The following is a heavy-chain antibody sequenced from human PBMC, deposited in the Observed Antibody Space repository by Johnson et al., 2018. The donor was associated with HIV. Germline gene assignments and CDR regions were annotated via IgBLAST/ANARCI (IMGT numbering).Heavy chain of an antibody. D-gene: IGHD3-10*01. Sequence: VQLVESGGGVVRPGGSLRLSCAASGFTFDDYGMSWVRQVPGKGLAWVAGINWNGGNTGYVDSVKGRFTISRDNAKNSLYLQMNSLRAEDTALYYCARDRRYYGSGSYGGAFDIWGQGTVVTVSS. CDR1: GFTFDDYG. CDR3: ARDRRYYGSGSYGGAFDI. V-gene: IGHV3-20*04. J-gene: IGHJ3*02. CDR2: INWNGGNT.